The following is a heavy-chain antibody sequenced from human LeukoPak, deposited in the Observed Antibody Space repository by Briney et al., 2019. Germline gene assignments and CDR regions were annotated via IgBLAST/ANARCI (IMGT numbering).Heavy chain of an antibody. Sequence: ASVTVSCKASGGTFSSYAISWVRQAPGQGLEWMGRIIPILGIANYAQKFQGRVTITADKSTSTAYMELSSLRSEDTAVYYCARDHPHIVVVPAANYFDYWGQGTLVTVSS. D-gene: IGHD2-2*01. CDR2: IIPILGIA. J-gene: IGHJ4*02. CDR1: GGTFSSYA. CDR3: ARDHPHIVVVPAANYFDY. V-gene: IGHV1-69*04.